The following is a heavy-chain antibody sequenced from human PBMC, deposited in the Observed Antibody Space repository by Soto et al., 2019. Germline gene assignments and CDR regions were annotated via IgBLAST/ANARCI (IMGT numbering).Heavy chain of an antibody. D-gene: IGHD1-20*01. CDR1: GFTFSSYS. V-gene: IGHV3-48*04. CDR3: ARAYNWNYFDY. CDR2: ISSSSSTI. Sequence: GGSLRLSCAASGFTFSSYSMNWVRLAPGKGLEWVSYISSSSSTIYYADSVKGRFTISRDNAKNSLYLQMNSLRAEDTAVYYCARAYNWNYFDYWGQGTLVTVSS. J-gene: IGHJ4*02.